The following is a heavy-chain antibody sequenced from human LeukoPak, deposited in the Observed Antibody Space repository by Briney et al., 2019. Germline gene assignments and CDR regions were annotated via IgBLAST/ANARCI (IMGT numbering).Heavy chain of an antibody. CDR3: ARVKRWELRTFDI. D-gene: IGHD1-26*01. J-gene: IGHJ3*02. Sequence: PSETLSLTCTVSGGSISSGSYYWSWIRQPAGKGLEWIGRIYTSGSTNYNPSLKSRVTISVDTSKNQFSLKLSSVTAADTAVYYCARVKRWELRTFDIWGQGTMVTVSS. CDR2: IYTSGST. V-gene: IGHV4-61*02. CDR1: GGSISSGSYY.